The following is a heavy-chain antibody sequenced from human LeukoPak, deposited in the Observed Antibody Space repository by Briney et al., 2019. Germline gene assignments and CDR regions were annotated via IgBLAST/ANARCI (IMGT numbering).Heavy chain of an antibody. CDR1: GFTFSSYS. CDR2: ISSSSSYI. Sequence: GGSLRLSCAASGFTFSSYSMNWVRQAPGKGLEWVSSISSSSSYIYSADSVKGRFTISRDNAKNSLYLQMNSLRVEDTAVYYCARDQGLLWFGELRARWDYWGQGTLVTVSS. CDR3: ARDQGLLWFGELRARWDY. V-gene: IGHV3-21*01. D-gene: IGHD3-10*01. J-gene: IGHJ4*02.